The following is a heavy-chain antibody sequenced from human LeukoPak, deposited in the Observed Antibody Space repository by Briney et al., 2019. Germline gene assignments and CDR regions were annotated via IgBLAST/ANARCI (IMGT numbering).Heavy chain of an antibody. J-gene: IGHJ5*02. CDR2: IYYSGST. D-gene: IGHD2-2*01. V-gene: IGHV4-39*07. CDR1: GGSISSSSYY. Sequence: PSETLSLTCTVSGGSISSSSYYWGWIRQPPGKGLEWIGSIYYSGSTYYNPSLKSRVTISVDTSKNQFSLKLSSVIAADTAVYYCAKEVGGCRSTRCYNRFDPLGPGNPVTGSS. CDR3: AKEVGGCRSTRCYNRFDP.